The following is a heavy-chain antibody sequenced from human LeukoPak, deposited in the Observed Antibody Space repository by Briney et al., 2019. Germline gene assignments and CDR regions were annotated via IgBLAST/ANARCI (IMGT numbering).Heavy chain of an antibody. CDR3: ARRVYLWFGRFDY. D-gene: IGHD3-10*01. CDR2: INHSGST. J-gene: IGHJ4*02. Sequence: PSETLSLTCAVYGGSFSGYYWSWIRQPPGRGLEWIGEINHSGSTNYNPSLKSRVTISVDTSKNQFSLKLSSVTAADTAVYYCARRVYLWFGRFDYWGQGTLVTVSS. CDR1: GGSFSGYY. V-gene: IGHV4-34*01.